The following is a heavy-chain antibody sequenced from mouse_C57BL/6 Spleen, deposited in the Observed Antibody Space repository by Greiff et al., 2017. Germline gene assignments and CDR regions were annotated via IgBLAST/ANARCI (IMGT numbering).Heavy chain of an antibody. V-gene: IGHV1-64*01. CDR3: ARKDYRHYLDD. J-gene: IGHJ2*01. CDR1: GYTFTSYW. D-gene: IGHD1-1*02. Sequence: VQLQQPGAELVKPGASVKLSCKASGYTFTSYWMHWVKQRPGQGLEWIGMIHPNSGSTNYNEKFKSKATLTVDKSSSTAYMQLSSLTSEDSAVYYCARKDYRHYLDDWGQGTTLTVSS. CDR2: IHPNSGST.